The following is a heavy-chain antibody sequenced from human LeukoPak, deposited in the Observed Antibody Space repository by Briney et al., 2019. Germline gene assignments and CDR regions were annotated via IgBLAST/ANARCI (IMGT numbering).Heavy chain of an antibody. J-gene: IGHJ5*02. CDR2: IYYSGST. CDR1: GGSISSYY. CDR3: ARDGSTVVVVAATRDNWFDP. V-gene: IGHV4-59*12. D-gene: IGHD2-15*01. Sequence: SETLSLTCTVSGGSISSYYWSWIRQPPGKGLEWIGYIYYSGSTNYNPSLKSRVTISVDTSKNQFSLKLSSVTAADTAVYYCARDGSTVVVVAATRDNWFDPWGQGTLVTVSS.